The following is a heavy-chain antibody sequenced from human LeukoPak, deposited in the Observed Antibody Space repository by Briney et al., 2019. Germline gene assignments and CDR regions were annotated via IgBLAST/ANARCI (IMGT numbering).Heavy chain of an antibody. CDR1: GGSISSSSYY. V-gene: IGHV4-39*07. J-gene: IGHJ4*02. D-gene: IGHD2-2*01. Sequence: SETLSLTCTVSGGSISSSSYYWGWIRQPPGKGLEWIGSIYYSGSTYYNPSLKSRVTISVDTSKNQFSLKLSSVTAADTAVYYCARAPGGAAAMGGFDYWGQGTLATVSS. CDR2: IYYSGST. CDR3: ARAPGGAAAMGGFDY.